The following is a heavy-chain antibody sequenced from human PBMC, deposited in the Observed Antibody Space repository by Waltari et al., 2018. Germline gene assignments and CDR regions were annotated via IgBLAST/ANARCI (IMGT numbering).Heavy chain of an antibody. CDR1: GFSFSYFA. CDR2: ISTDGSNR. Sequence: QAQLVESVGGVVQPGRSLRLSCAASGFSFSYFAMPWVREAQGKGMGWGEVISTDGSNRNYADAVNVRFTISRDNSKNTLYLQMNSLRVEDTALYYCEKERHYASSYWGQGTLVTVSS. D-gene: IGHD3-22*01. V-gene: IGHV3-30*18. CDR3: EKERHYASSY. J-gene: IGHJ4*02.